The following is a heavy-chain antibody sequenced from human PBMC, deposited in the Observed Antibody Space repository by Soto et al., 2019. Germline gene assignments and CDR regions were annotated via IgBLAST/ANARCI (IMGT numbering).Heavy chain of an antibody. CDR2: INPSGGST. D-gene: IGHD1-26*01. CDR3: ERVGVAVKWFDP. CDR1: GYTFTSHY. V-gene: IGHV1-46*01. J-gene: IGHJ5*02. Sequence: ASVKVSCKASGYTFTSHYMHWVRQAPGQGLEWMGIINPSGGSTSYAQKFQGRVTMTRDTSTSTVYMELSSLRSEDTAVYYCERVGVAVKWFDPWGQGTLVTVSS.